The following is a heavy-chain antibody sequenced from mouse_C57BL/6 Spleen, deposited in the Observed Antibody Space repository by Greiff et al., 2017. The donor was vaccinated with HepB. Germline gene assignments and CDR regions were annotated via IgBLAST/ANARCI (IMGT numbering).Heavy chain of an antibody. D-gene: IGHD1-1*01. CDR3: ARGPYYGSSYLYYFDY. V-gene: IGHV5-17*01. CDR1: GFTFSDYG. CDR2: ISSGSSTI. J-gene: IGHJ2*01. Sequence: EVQRVESGGGLVKPGGSLKLSCAASGFTFSDYGMHWVRQAPEKGLEWVAYISSGSSTIYYADTVKGRFTISRDNAKNTLFLQMTSLRSEDTAMYYCARGPYYGSSYLYYFDYWGQGTTLTVSS.